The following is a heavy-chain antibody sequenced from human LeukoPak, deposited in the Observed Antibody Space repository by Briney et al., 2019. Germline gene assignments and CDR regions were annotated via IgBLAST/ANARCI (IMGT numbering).Heavy chain of an antibody. V-gene: IGHV3-21*01. D-gene: IGHD5-18*01. CDR1: GFTFSSYS. J-gene: IGHJ6*02. Sequence: GGSLRLSCAASGFTFSSYSMNWVRQAPGKGLEWVSSISSSSSNIYYADSVKGRFTISRDNAKNSLYLQMNSLRAEDTAVYYCARDLVDTAMGPLGYYYGMDVWGQGTTVTVSS. CDR3: ARDLVDTAMGPLGYYYGMDV. CDR2: ISSSSSNI.